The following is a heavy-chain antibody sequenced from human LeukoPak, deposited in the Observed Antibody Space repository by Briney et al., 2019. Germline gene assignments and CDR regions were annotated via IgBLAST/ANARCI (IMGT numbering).Heavy chain of an antibody. CDR3: ARQGEFRPVINTHMVRGVKKSLDY. D-gene: IGHD3-10*01. Sequence: PSETLSLTCAVYGGSFSGYYWSWIRQPPGKGLEWIGEINHSGSTNYNPSLKSRVTISVDTSKNQFSLKLSSVTAADTAVYYCARQGEFRPVINTHMVRGVKKSLDYWGQGTLVTVSS. V-gene: IGHV4-34*01. CDR2: INHSGST. CDR1: GGSFSGYY. J-gene: IGHJ4*02.